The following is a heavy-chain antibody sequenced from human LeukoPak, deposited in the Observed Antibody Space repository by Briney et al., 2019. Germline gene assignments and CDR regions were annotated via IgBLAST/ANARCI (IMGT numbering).Heavy chain of an antibody. V-gene: IGHV4-30-4*01. Sequence: SETLSLTCTVSGGSISSGDYYWSWIRQPPGKGLEWIGYIYYSGSTYYNPSLKSRVTISVDTSKNQFSLRLSSVTAADTAVYYCARVDTAMVPPDYWGQGTLVTVSS. CDR2: IYYSGST. D-gene: IGHD5-18*01. J-gene: IGHJ4*02. CDR3: ARVDTAMVPPDY. CDR1: GGSISSGDYY.